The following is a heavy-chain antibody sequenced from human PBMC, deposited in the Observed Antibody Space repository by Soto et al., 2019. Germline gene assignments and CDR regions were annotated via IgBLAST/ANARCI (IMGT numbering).Heavy chain of an antibody. D-gene: IGHD3-16*01. CDR2: VSFDGSNK. CDR3: ARIPGPLGAVLYIYPLGGRYARADVDV. J-gene: IGHJ6*02. V-gene: IGHV3-30-3*01. CDR1: GFTFNYYP. Sequence: QMQLVESGGGVVQPGGSLRLSCAASGFTFNYYPMHWVRQAPGKGLEWVAVVSFDGSNKYYADSVKGRFTISKDNSKNTLYLQMDSIRREDTAGQYCARIPGPLGAVLYIYPLGGRYARADVDVWGQGTTVTVSS.